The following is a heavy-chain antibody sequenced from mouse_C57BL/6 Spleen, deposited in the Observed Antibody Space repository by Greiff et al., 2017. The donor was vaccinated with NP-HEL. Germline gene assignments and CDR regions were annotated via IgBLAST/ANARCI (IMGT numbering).Heavy chain of an antibody. CDR2: IYPGDGDT. CDR1: GYAFSSSW. V-gene: IGHV1-82*01. Sequence: QVQLQQSGPELVKPGASVKISCKASGYAFSSSWMNWVKQRPGKGLEWIGRIYPGDGDTNYNGKFKGKATLTADKSSSTAYMQLSSLTSEDSAVYVCAREDGSSPYYAMDYWGQGTSVTVSS. J-gene: IGHJ4*01. CDR3: AREDGSSPYYAMDY. D-gene: IGHD1-1*01.